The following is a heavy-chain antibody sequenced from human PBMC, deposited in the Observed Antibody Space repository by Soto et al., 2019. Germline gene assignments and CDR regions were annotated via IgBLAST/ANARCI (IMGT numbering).Heavy chain of an antibody. Sequence: GESLKISCKGSGYSFTSYWIGWVRQMPGKGLEWMGIIYPGDSDTRYSPSFQGQVTISADKSISTAYLQWSSLKASDTAMYYCARHGGVGLKSWVSDYYYSGMDVWGQGTTVTVS. CDR1: GYSFTSYW. CDR3: ARHGGVGLKSWVSDYYYSGMDV. D-gene: IGHD1-26*01. J-gene: IGHJ6*02. CDR2: IYPGDSDT. V-gene: IGHV5-51*01.